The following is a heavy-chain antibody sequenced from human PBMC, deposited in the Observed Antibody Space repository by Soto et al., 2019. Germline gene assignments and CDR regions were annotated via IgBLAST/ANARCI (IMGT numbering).Heavy chain of an antibody. CDR2: ISGSGGST. CDR1: GFTFSSYA. CDR3: AKDRADYYDSSGYSDAFDI. D-gene: IGHD3-22*01. J-gene: IGHJ3*02. V-gene: IGHV3-23*01. Sequence: PGGSLRLSCAASGFTFSSYAMSWVRQAPGKGLEWVSAISGSGGSTYYADSVKGRFTISRDDSKNTLYLQMNSLRAEDTAVYYCAKDRADYYDSSGYSDAFDIWGQGTMVTVSS.